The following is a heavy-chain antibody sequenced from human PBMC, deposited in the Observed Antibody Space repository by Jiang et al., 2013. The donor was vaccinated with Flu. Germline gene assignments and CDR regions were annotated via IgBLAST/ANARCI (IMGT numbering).Heavy chain of an antibody. J-gene: IGHJ6*04. CDR2: VIPIYGTA. CDR1: GDTFSNSV. V-gene: IGHV1-69*01. CDR3: ARGNNYGMGYYYYAMDI. Sequence: VQLVESGAEVKKPGSSVKVSCKASGDTFSNSVIAWVRQAPGQGLEWMGGVIPIYGTANYAEKLQGRVTITADASTNTGYMELRSLRSEDTAVYYCARGNNYGMGYYYYAMDIWGNGTTVTVSS. D-gene: IGHD5-18*01.